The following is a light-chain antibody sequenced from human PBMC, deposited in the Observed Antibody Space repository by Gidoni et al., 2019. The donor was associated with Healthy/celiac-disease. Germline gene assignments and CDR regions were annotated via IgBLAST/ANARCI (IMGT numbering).Light chain of an antibody. J-gene: IGKJ4*01. CDR3: QQRSNWPRLT. CDR2: DAS. CDR1: QSVSSY. V-gene: IGKV3-11*01. Sequence: EIVLTQSQATLSLSPGERATLSCRASQSVSSYLAWYQQKPGQAPRLLIYDASNRATGIPAGFSGSGSGTDFTLTISSLEPEDFAVYYCQQRSNWPRLTFGGGTKVEIK.